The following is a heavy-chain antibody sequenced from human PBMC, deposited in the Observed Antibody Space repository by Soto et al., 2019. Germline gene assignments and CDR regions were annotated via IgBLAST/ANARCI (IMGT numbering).Heavy chain of an antibody. CDR2: ISGSSGNT. CDR3: ARVDYYMDV. J-gene: IGHJ6*03. Sequence: GGSLRLSCAASGFSFSSYATGWVRQAPGKGLEWVSTISGSSGNTYYADSVKGRFTISRDNSKNTLYVQMNSLRAEDTAVYYCARVDYYMDVWGKGTTVTVSS. V-gene: IGHV3-23*01. CDR1: GFSFSSYA.